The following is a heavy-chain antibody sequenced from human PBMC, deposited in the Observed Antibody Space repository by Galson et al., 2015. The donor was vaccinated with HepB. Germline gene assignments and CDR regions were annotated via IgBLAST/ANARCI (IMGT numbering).Heavy chain of an antibody. Sequence: SVKVSCKASGYNLTTSGISWVRQAPGQGLQWMGWITTYNGNTNFAQNFQGRVTLTADTSTSTAHMELTSLRSDDTAVYYCARHLVGPFYYFGLDVWGQGTTVTVSS. CDR2: ITTYNGNT. CDR1: GYNLTTSG. CDR3: ARHLVGPFYYFGLDV. J-gene: IGHJ6*02. D-gene: IGHD3-10*01. V-gene: IGHV1-18*01.